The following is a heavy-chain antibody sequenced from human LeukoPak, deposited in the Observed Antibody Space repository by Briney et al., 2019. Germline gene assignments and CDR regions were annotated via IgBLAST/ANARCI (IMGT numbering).Heavy chain of an antibody. CDR1: GFTFSTYA. J-gene: IGHJ4*02. V-gene: IGHV3-23*01. CDR3: AKRAN. CDR2: VSGGFTT. Sequence: GGSLRLSCATSGFTFSTYAMTWVRQAPGKGLEWVSVVSGGFTTYYADSVKGRFTVSRDNSKNTLYLQMNSLRVEDTAVYYCAKRANWGQGTLVTVSS.